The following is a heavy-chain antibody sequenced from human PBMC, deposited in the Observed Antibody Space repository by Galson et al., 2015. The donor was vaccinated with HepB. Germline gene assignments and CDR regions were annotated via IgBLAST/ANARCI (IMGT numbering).Heavy chain of an antibody. V-gene: IGHV2-5*01. D-gene: IGHD3-3*01. CDR3: ALGLFVPVGIGVSFLYFDL. CDR1: GFSLSTSGVG. CDR2: IYWNDDK. J-gene: IGHJ2*01. Sequence: PALVKPTQTLTLTCTFSGFSLSTSGVGVGWIRQPPGKALEWLALIYWNDDKRYSPSLKSRLTITKDTSKNQVVLTMTNMDPVDTAPFCCALGLFVPVGIGVSFLYFDLWGRAPLVTASS.